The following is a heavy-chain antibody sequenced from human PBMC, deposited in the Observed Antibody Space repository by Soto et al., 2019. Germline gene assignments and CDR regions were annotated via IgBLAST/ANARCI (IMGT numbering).Heavy chain of an antibody. CDR3: ARGRDIVVVVAATGAFDI. CDR1: GGSFSGYY. Sequence: SETLSLTCAVYGGSFSGYYWSWIRQPPGKGLEWIGEINYSGSTNYNPSLKSRVTISVDTSKNQFSLKLSSVTAADTAVYYCARGRDIVVVVAATGAFDIWGQGTMVTVSS. V-gene: IGHV4-34*01. CDR2: INYSGST. D-gene: IGHD2-15*01. J-gene: IGHJ3*02.